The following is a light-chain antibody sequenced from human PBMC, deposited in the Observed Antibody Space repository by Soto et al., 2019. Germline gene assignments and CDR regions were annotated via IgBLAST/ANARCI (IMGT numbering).Light chain of an antibody. V-gene: IGKV1-5*01. J-gene: IGKJ1*01. Sequence: DIQMTQSPSTLSASVGDRVTITCRASQSISNLLAWYQQKPGKAPNLLIYDASSLESGVPSRFSGSGSGTEFTLTISSLQPDDFATYYCQQYKNYSPWTFGQGTKVEIK. CDR1: QSISNL. CDR2: DAS. CDR3: QQYKNYSPWT.